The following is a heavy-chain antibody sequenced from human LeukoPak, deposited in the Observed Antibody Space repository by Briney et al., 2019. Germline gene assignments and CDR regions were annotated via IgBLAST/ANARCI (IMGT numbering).Heavy chain of an antibody. D-gene: IGHD3-22*01. CDR2: ISGSGGSA. J-gene: IGHJ4*02. Sequence: SGGSLRLSCAASEFTFSDFWMTWVRQAPGKGLEWVSGISGSGGSAYYADSVKGRFTISRDNSKNTLYLQMNSLRAEDTAVYYCAKSDDSSGYYYGIVYWGQGTLVTVSS. CDR1: EFTFSDFW. CDR3: AKSDDSSGYYYGIVY. V-gene: IGHV3-23*01.